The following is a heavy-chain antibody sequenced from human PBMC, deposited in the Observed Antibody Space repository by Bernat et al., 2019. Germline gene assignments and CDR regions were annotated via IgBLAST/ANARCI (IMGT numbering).Heavy chain of an antibody. D-gene: IGHD6-19*01. V-gene: IGHV3-23*04. CDR3: AKVRSQWLVNSWRRAAFDI. CDR1: GFTFSSYA. CDR2: ISGSGGST. Sequence: EVQLVESGGGLVQPGGSLRLSCAASGFTFSSYAMSWVRQAPGKGLGWVSAISGSGGSTYYADSVKGRFTISRDNSKNTLYLQMNSLRAEDTAVYYCAKVRSQWLVNSWRRAAFDIWGQGTMVTVSS. J-gene: IGHJ3*02.